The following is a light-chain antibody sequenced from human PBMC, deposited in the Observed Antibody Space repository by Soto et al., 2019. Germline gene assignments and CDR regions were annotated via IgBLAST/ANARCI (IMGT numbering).Light chain of an antibody. CDR2: EVT. V-gene: IGLV2-8*01. J-gene: IGLJ1*01. CDR1: SSDVGGYNY. CDR3: SSYAGSNNYV. Sequence: QSVLTQPPSASGSPVQSVTISCTGTSSDVGGYNYVSWYQQHPGKVPKLMIYEVTKRPSGVPDRFSGSKSGDTASLTVSGLQAEDEADYYCSSYAGSNNYVFGTGTKVTVL.